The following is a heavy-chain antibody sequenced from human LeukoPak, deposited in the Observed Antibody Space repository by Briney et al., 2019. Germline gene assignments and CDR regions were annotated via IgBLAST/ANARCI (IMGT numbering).Heavy chain of an antibody. CDR3: ARESNYYDSIGFIT. V-gene: IGHV1-69*04. CDR1: GGTLSSYA. Sequence: SVKVSCKASGGTLSSYAISWVRQAPGQGLELMGRIIPILGIANYAQKFQGRVTITADKSTSTAYMELSSLRSEDTAVYYCARESNYYDSIGFITWGQGTLVTVSS. CDR2: IIPILGIA. D-gene: IGHD3-22*01. J-gene: IGHJ4*02.